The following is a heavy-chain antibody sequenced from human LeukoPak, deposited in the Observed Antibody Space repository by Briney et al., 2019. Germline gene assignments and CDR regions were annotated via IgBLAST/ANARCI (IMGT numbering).Heavy chain of an antibody. CDR3: AKTLQLLWFGELSYYFDY. CDR1: GFTFSSYA. D-gene: IGHD3-10*01. V-gene: IGHV3-23*01. CDR2: ISGSGGSI. J-gene: IGHJ4*02. Sequence: GGSLRLSCAASGFTFSSYAMSWVRQAPGKGLEWVSAISGSGGSIYYADSVKGRFTISRDNSKNTLYLQMNSLRAEDTAVYYCAKTLQLLWFGELSYYFDYWGQGTLVTVSS.